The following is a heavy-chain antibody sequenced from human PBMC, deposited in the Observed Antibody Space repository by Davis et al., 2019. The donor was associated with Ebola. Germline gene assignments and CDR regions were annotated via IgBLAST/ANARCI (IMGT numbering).Heavy chain of an antibody. D-gene: IGHD3-22*01. Sequence: SETLSLTCTVSGGSISSYYWSWIRQPPGKGLEWIGYIYYSGSTYYNPSLKSRVTISVDTSKNQFSLKLSSVTAADTAVYYCARARRIVVVTDAFDIWGQGTMVTVSS. CDR3: ARARRIVVVTDAFDI. CDR2: IYYSGST. V-gene: IGHV4-59*08. CDR1: GGSISSYY. J-gene: IGHJ3*02.